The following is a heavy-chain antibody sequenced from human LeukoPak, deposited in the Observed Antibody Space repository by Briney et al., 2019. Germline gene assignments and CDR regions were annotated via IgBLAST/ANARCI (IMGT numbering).Heavy chain of an antibody. D-gene: IGHD1-1*01. CDR1: GDSISSGGHY. V-gene: IGHV4-31*03. CDR2: IFYTGST. J-gene: IGHJ4*02. Sequence: SETLSLPCTVSGDSISSGGHYWNWLRQRPGKGLEWIGYIFYTGSTYYNPSLKSRVTISVDTSKNQFSLKLSSVTAADTAVYYCARSPGIWNEYGQLEYWGQGALATDSS. CDR3: ARSPGIWNEYGQLEY.